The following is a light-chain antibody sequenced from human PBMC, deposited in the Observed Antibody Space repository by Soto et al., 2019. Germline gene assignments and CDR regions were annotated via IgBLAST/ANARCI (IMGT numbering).Light chain of an antibody. Sequence: ETVMTQSPATLAVSPGESASLSCRASQSVSSNLAWFQWKPGQAPRPLIYGASTRATGIPARFSGSGSGTEFTLTISSLQSEDFVVYYCQQYNNWPETFGQGTKVEIK. CDR1: QSVSSN. J-gene: IGKJ1*01. CDR2: GAS. V-gene: IGKV3-15*01. CDR3: QQYNNWPET.